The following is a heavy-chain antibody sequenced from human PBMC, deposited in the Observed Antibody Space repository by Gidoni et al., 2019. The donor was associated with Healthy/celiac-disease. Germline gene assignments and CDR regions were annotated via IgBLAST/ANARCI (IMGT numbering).Heavy chain of an antibody. J-gene: IGHJ2*01. V-gene: IGHV3-23*01. CDR1: GFTFSSDA. CDR3: AKDPTGTTVHWYFDL. D-gene: IGHD1-7*01. Sequence: EVQLLESGGGLVQPGGSLRLSCAASGFTFSSDAMSWVRQAPGKGLEWVSAISGSGGSTYYADSVKGRFTISRDNSKNTLYLQMNSLRAEDTAVYYCAKDPTGTTVHWYFDLWGRGTLVTVSS. CDR2: ISGSGGST.